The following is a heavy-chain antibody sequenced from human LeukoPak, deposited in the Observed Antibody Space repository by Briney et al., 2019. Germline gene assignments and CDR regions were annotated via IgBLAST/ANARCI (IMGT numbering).Heavy chain of an antibody. J-gene: IGHJ3*02. V-gene: IGHV1-58*01. Sequence: GTPVKVSCKASGFTFTSSAVQWVRQARGQRLEWIGWIVVGSGNTNYTQKFQERVTITRDMSTSTAYMELSSLRSEDTAVYYCAADWGIPYAFDIWGQGTMVTVSS. CDR2: IVVGSGNT. D-gene: IGHD6-13*01. CDR1: GFTFTSSA. CDR3: AADWGIPYAFDI.